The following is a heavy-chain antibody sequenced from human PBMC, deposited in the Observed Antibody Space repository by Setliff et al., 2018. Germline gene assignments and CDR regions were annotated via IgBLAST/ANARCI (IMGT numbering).Heavy chain of an antibody. V-gene: IGHV4-4*08. J-gene: IGHJ6*03. Sequence: SETLSLTCTVSGGSISSYYWGWIRQPAGKGLEWIGYIYTGGSTIYNPSLRSRVTISGDTSGNQFSLQLNSVTAADTAVYYCARVSGFLYMDVWGKGTTVTVSS. CDR2: IYTGGST. D-gene: IGHD3-3*01. CDR1: GGSISSYY. CDR3: ARVSGFLYMDV.